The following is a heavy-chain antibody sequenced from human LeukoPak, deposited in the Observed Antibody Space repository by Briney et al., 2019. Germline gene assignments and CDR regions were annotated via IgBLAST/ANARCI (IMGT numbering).Heavy chain of an antibody. CDR1: GYTLTELV. D-gene: IGHD1-26*01. CDR3: ATNSGSYFLY. Sequence: ASVKVSFTVSGYTLTELVIHWVRQAPGKGLEWMGGFDPEDGETIYAQKFQGRVTMTEDTSTDTAYMELSSLRSEDTAVYYCATNSGSYFLYWGQGTLVTVSS. V-gene: IGHV1-24*01. J-gene: IGHJ4*02. CDR2: FDPEDGET.